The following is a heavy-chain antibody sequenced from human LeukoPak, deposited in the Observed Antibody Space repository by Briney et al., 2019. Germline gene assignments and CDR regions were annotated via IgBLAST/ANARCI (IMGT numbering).Heavy chain of an antibody. J-gene: IGHJ4*02. CDR1: GYTFTSYG. CDR3: ARVSGFDFWNPDTKKPSGSSYDY. CDR2: ISAYNGNT. V-gene: IGHV1-18*01. Sequence: ASVKVSCKASGYTFTSYGISWVRQAPGQGLEWMGWISAYNGNTNYAQKLQGRVTMTTDTSTSTAYMELRSLRSDDTAVYYCARVSGFDFWNPDTKKPSGSSYDYWGQGTLVTVSS. D-gene: IGHD3-3*01.